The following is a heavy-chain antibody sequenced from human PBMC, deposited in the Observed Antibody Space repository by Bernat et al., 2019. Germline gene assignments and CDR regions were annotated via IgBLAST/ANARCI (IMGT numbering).Heavy chain of an antibody. V-gene: IGHV3-30-3*01. CDR1: GFRFSDYA. J-gene: IGHJ4*02. D-gene: IGHD7-27*01. Sequence: QVQLVESGGGVVQPGGSLGLSCAASGFRFSDYAMHWVRQAPGKGLEWVAVIASQGGNKDNAECVECRCTISRDNSKNTLYLKMNNLRHEDTAVYYCARNWGSIDVWGQGTLVTVSS. CDR3: ARNWGSIDV. CDR2: IASQGGNK.